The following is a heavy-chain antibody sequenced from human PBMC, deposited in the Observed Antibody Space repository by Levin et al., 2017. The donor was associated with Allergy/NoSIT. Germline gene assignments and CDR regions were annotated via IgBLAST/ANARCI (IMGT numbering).Heavy chain of an antibody. CDR3: ARDNSGYDSPGHYYYYMDV. Sequence: PGGSLRLSCAASGFTFSDYYMSWIRQAPGKGLEWVSYISSSGSTIYYADSVKGRFTISRDNAKNSLYLQMNSLRAEDTAVYYCARDNSGYDSPGHYYYYMDVWGKGTTVTVSS. CDR1: GFTFSDYY. D-gene: IGHD5-12*01. V-gene: IGHV3-11*01. J-gene: IGHJ6*03. CDR2: ISSSGSTI.